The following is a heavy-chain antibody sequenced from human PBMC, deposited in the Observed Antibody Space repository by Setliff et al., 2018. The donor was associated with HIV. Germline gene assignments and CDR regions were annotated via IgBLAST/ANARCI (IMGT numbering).Heavy chain of an antibody. CDR3: STPGLEAPGSPVRDY. CDR2: IKTRAGGDIT. J-gene: IGHJ4*02. V-gene: IGHV3-15*07. CDR1: DFTLNSAR. Sequence: GGSLRLSCAASDFTLNSARINWVRQVPGKGLQWVGRIKTRAGGDITDYAALVMGRFSISRDDFGDVVYLHLSSLRSDDTAIYFCSTPGLEAPGSPVRDYWGPGTLVTVSS. D-gene: IGHD1-1*01.